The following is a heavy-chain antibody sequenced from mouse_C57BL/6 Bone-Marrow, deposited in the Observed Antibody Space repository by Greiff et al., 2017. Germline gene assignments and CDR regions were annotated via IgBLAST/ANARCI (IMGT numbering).Heavy chain of an antibody. CDR2: IHPNSGST. Sequence: VQLQQPGAELVKPGASVKLSCKASGYTFTSYWMHWVKQRPGQGLEWIGMIHPNSGSTNYNEKFKSKATLTVDKSSSTAYMQLSSLTSEDSAVYYCARPLITTVVVPEYFDVWGTGTTVTVSS. V-gene: IGHV1-64*01. CDR3: ARPLITTVVVPEYFDV. J-gene: IGHJ1*03. CDR1: GYTFTSYW. D-gene: IGHD1-1*01.